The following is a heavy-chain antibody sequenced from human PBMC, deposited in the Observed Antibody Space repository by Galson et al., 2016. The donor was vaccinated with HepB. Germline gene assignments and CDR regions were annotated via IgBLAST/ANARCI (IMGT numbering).Heavy chain of an antibody. J-gene: IGHJ4*02. CDR3: ARPQEGIAAAGLDY. CDR1: GYTFTMYA. D-gene: IGHD6-13*01. Sequence: SVKVSCKPSGYTFTMYAIHWVRQAPGQGLEWMGWINTGNGLTKYSKNFQGRVTITRDTSASTAYMDLSSLRSEDTAVYYCARPQEGIAAAGLDYWGQGTLVTVSS. V-gene: IGHV1-3*04. CDR2: INTGNGLT.